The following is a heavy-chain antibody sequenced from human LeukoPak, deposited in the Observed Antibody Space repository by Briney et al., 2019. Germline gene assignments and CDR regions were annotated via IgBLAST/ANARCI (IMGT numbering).Heavy chain of an antibody. V-gene: IGHV3-30-3*01. CDR3: ARVLYHYDITSHLFDY. Sequence: PGGSLRLSCAASGFTFSSYAMHWVRQAPGKGLEWVAVISYDGSNKYYADSVKGRFTISRDNSKNTLYLQMNSLRAEDTAVYYCARVLYHYDITSHLFDYWGQGTLVTVSS. J-gene: IGHJ4*02. CDR1: GFTFSSYA. CDR2: ISYDGSNK. D-gene: IGHD3-9*01.